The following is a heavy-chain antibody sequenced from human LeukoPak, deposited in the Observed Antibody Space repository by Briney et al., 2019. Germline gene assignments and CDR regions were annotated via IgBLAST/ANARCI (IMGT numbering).Heavy chain of an antibody. Sequence: SETLSLTCAVYGGTFSRYYWSWIRQPPGKGLEWIGEINDSGGTYYNPSLKSRVTISVDTSKNQFSLKLSSVAAADTAVYYCARTKYYYDSSGYLNWFDPWGQGTLVTVSS. V-gene: IGHV4-34*01. CDR2: INDSGGT. J-gene: IGHJ5*02. CDR3: ARTKYYYDSSGYLNWFDP. CDR1: GGTFSRYY. D-gene: IGHD3-22*01.